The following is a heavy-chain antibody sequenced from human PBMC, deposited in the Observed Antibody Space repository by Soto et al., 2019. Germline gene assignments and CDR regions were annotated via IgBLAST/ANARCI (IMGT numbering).Heavy chain of an antibody. J-gene: IGHJ5*02. V-gene: IGHV1-24*01. CDR2: FDPEDGET. D-gene: IGHD3-3*01. CDR3: ATEAWRFFGVPFQQGDFWLDP. CDR1: GYTLTELS. Sequence: AAVKVSCKVSGYTLTELSMHWVRQAPGKGLEWMGGFDPEDGETIYSQRFQGRVTMTEDTSTDTAYMELSSLTSEDTAVYYCATEAWRFFGVPFQQGDFWLDPGGKGTLVTVPS.